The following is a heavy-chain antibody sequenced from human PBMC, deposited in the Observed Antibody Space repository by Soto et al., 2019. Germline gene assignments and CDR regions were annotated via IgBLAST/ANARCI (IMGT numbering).Heavy chain of an antibody. CDR1: GYTFTGYY. Sequence: ASVKVSCKASGYTFTGYYMHWVRQAPGQGLEWMGWINPNSGGTNYAQKFQGRVTMTRDTSISTAYMELSRLRSDDTAVYYCARVAIPHYYGMDVWGQGTTVTVSS. CDR2: INPNSGGT. V-gene: IGHV1-2*02. J-gene: IGHJ6*02. CDR3: ARVAIPHYYGMDV.